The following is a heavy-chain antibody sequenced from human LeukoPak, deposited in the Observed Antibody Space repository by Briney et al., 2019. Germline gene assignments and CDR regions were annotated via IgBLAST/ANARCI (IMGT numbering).Heavy chain of an antibody. CDR1: GGTFSSYA. Sequence: EASVKVSCKASGGTFSSYAISWVRQAPGQGLEWMGGIIPIFGTANYAQKFQGRVAITADESTSIAYMELSSLRSEDTAVYYCARDAGRGVSYNYWGQGTLVTVSS. CDR2: IIPIFGTA. J-gene: IGHJ4*02. V-gene: IGHV1-69*13. CDR3: ARDAGRGVSYNY. D-gene: IGHD3-10*01.